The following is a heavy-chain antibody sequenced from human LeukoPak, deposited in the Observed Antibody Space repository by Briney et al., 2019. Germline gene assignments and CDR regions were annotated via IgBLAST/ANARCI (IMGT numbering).Heavy chain of an antibody. V-gene: IGHV4-59*08. CDR3: ARHDSHSGDDYGYFDY. CDR2: IYYSGST. D-gene: IGHD5-12*01. J-gene: IGHJ4*02. CDR1: GGSISSYY. Sequence: SETLSLTCTVSGGSISSYYWSWIRQPPGKGLEWIGYIYYSGSTNYNPSLKSRVIISVDTSRNEFSLKLSSVTAADTAVYYCARHDSHSGDDYGYFDYWGQGTLVTVSS.